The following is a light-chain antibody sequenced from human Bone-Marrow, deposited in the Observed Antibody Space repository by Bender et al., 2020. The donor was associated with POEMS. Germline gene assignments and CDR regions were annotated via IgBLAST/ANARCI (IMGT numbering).Light chain of an antibody. CDR2: YDD. V-gene: IGLV1-36*01. J-gene: IGLJ3*02. CDR1: SSNIGNHG. Sequence: SVLTQPPSVSGAPGQRVTISCTGSSSNIGNHGVNWYQQLPGEAPKLLIYYDDLLTPGVSDRFSASKSGTSASLAISELQSEDEALYYCSAWDDSLSGWVFGGGTKLTVL. CDR3: SAWDDSLSGWV.